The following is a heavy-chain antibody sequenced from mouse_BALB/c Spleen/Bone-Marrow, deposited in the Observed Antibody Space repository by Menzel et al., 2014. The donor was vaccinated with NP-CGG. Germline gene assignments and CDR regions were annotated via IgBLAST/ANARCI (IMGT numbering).Heavy chain of an antibody. CDR2: ISSGGSYT. CDR3: ARGGNYLDY. J-gene: IGHJ2*01. CDR1: GFTFSSYA. V-gene: IGHV5-9-4*01. Sequence: EVKLVESGGGLVKLGGSLKLSCAASGFTFSSYAMPWVRQSPEKRLEWVAEISSGGSYTYYPDTVTGRFTISRDNAKNTLYLEMSSLRSEDTAMYYCARGGNYLDYWGQGTTLTVSS.